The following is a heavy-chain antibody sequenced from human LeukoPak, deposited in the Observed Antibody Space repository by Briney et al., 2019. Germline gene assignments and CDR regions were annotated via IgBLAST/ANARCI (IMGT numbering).Heavy chain of an antibody. J-gene: IGHJ4*02. CDR2: IYYSGST. CDR1: GGSISSYY. Sequence: SETLSLTCTVSGGSISSYYWSWIRQPPGKGLEWIGYIYYSGSTNYNPSLKSRVTISVDTSKNQFSLKLSSVTAADTAVYYCARRGAAITDFDYWGQGTLVTVSS. CDR3: ARRGAAITDFDY. D-gene: IGHD2-2*01. V-gene: IGHV4-59*08.